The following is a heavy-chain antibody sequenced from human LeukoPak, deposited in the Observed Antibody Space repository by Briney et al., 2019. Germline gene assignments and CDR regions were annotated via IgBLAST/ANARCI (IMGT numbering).Heavy chain of an antibody. J-gene: IGHJ4*02. V-gene: IGHV4-39*01. CDR3: ARRSGSKSSFEY. CDR1: GGSISSSSYD. Sequence: PSETLSLTCTVSGGSISSSSYDWGWIRHPPGKGLEGIGGIYYSGRTDDNPSLKSRVNISVDTSKNKFSLKLGSETAADTAVYYCARRSGSKSSFEYWGQGTLVTVSS. D-gene: IGHD1-26*01. CDR2: IYYSGRT.